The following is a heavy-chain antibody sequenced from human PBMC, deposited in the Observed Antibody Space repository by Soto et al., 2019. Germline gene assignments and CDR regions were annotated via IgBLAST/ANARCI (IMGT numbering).Heavy chain of an antibody. Sequence: EVQVVESGGGLVKPGGSLRLSCAASGFTFSSYGMNWVRQAPGKGLEWVSAISSSSTYIKYADSVEGRFTISRDKARNALWLEMNSLRVEDTVLYYCARDSSGRGLTKCVYWGQGNQVKFSS. CDR2: ISSSSTYI. D-gene: IGHD4-4*01. V-gene: IGHV3-21*01. J-gene: IGHJ4*02. CDR1: GFTFSSYG. CDR3: ARDSSGRGLTKCVY.